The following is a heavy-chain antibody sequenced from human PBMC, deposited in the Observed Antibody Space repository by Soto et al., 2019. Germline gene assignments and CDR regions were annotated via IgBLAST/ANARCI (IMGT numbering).Heavy chain of an antibody. D-gene: IGHD3-16*01. CDR1: GGSISSYY. V-gene: IGHV4-59*08. CDR3: ARQAITFGGVTSFDY. CDR2: IYYSGST. J-gene: IGHJ4*02. Sequence: PSETLSLTCTVSGGSISSYYWSWIRQPPGKGLEWIGYIYYSGSTNYNPSLKSRVTISVDTSKNQFSLKLSSVTAADTAVYYCARQAITFGGVTSFDYWGQGTLVTVSS.